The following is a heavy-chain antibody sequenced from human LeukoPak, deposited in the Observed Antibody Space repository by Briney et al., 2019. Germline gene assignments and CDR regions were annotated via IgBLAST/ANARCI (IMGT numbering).Heavy chain of an antibody. CDR3: AREYMDV. J-gene: IGHJ6*03. V-gene: IGHV3-23*01. Sequence: GGTLRLSCEASGLNFSNYGMSWVRQAPGKGLEWVSGITSDGSTYYADSVKGRFTISRDNSKNTLYLQMNSLRAEDRALYYCAREYMDVWGKGTMVTISS. CDR2: ITSDGST. CDR1: GLNFSNYG.